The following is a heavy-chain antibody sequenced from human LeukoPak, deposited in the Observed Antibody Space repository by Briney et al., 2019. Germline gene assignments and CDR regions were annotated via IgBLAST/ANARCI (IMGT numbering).Heavy chain of an antibody. J-gene: IGHJ3*02. Sequence: GGSLRLSCAASGFTFSDYYMSWIRQAPGKGLEWVSYISSSGSTIYYADSVKGRFTISRDNSKNTLYLQMNSLRAEDTAVYYCANLYRIYSRSNAFDIWGQGTMVTVSS. D-gene: IGHD6-13*01. CDR2: ISSSGSTI. CDR3: ANLYRIYSRSNAFDI. CDR1: GFTFSDYY. V-gene: IGHV3-11*01.